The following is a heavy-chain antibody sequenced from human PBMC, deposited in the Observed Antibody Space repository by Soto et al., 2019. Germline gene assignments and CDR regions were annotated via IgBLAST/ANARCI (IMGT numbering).Heavy chain of an antibody. CDR1: GGSISSYY. V-gene: IGHV4-59*12. Sequence: SETLSLTCTVSGGSISSYYWSWIRQPPGKGLEWIGEIYHSGSTNYNPSLKSRVTISVDKSKNQFSLKLSSVTAADTAVYYCARSTGAAMVRGYYYGMDVWGQGTTVTVS. CDR3: ARSTGAAMVRGYYYGMDV. CDR2: IYHSGST. J-gene: IGHJ6*02. D-gene: IGHD5-18*01.